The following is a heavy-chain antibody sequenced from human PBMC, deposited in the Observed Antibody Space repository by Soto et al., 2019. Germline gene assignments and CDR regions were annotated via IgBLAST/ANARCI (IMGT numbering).Heavy chain of an antibody. CDR2: IIPIFGTA. Sequence: QVQLVQSGAEVKKPGSSVKVSCKASGGTFSSYAISWVRQAPGQGLEWMGGIIPIFGTANYAQKFQGRVTITADESTSTADMELSSLRSEDTAVYYCARAVGITIFGVVPWYFDYWGQGTLVTVSS. D-gene: IGHD3-3*01. CDR1: GGTFSSYA. CDR3: ARAVGITIFGVVPWYFDY. V-gene: IGHV1-69*01. J-gene: IGHJ4*02.